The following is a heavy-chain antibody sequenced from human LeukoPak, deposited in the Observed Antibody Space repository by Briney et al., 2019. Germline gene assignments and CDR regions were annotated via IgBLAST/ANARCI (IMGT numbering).Heavy chain of an antibody. CDR2: IYYSGST. Sequence: PSETLSLTCTVSGGSISSYYWGWIRQPPGKGLEWIGSIYYSGSTYYNPSLKSRVAISVDTSKNQFSLKLSSVTAADTAVYYCATVLAAAGDCWGQGTLVTVS. CDR1: GGSISSYY. V-gene: IGHV4-39*01. CDR3: ATVLAAAGDC. D-gene: IGHD6-13*01. J-gene: IGHJ4*02.